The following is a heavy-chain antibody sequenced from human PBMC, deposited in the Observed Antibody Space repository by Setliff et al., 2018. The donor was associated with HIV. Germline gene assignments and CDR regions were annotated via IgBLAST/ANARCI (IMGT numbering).Heavy chain of an antibody. Sequence: NPSETLSLTCAVYSESLRGYYWSWIRQPPGRGLEWIGEINHSGSTNYNPSLKSRTTMSIDTSKNQFSLKLTSVTAADTAVYYCARGKRGAITMVRGVVILVRWFDPWGQGTLVTVSS. D-gene: IGHD3-10*01. J-gene: IGHJ5*02. CDR2: INHSGST. CDR3: ARGKRGAITMVRGVVILVRWFDP. V-gene: IGHV4-34*01. CDR1: SESLRGYY.